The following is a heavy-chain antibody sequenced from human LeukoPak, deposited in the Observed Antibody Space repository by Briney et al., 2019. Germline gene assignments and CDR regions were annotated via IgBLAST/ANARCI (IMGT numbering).Heavy chain of an antibody. CDR1: GYTFTTYA. J-gene: IGHJ4*02. CDR2: INTNTGNP. V-gene: IGHV7-4-1*02. D-gene: IGHD6-19*01. CDR3: ARGPTYSSGYRFDY. Sequence: ASVKVSCKASGYTFTTYAVNWVRRAPGQGLEWMGWINTNTGNPTYAQGFTGRFVFSLDTSVSTAYLQISSLKAEDTAVYYCARGPTYSSGYRFDYWGQGPLVTVSS.